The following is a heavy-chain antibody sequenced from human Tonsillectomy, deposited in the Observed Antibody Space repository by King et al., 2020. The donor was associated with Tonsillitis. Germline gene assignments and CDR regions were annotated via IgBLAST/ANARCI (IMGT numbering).Heavy chain of an antibody. V-gene: IGHV3-74*01. CDR3: TRDQGFG. CDR2: IKFDGSDT. CDR1: GFTFSNYW. Sequence: VQLVESGGGLVQPGGSLRLSCAASGFTFSNYWMHWVRQPPGKGLVLVSRIKFDGSDTTYADSVKGRFTTSMDNAKNTLYLQMNSLRAEDTGIYYCTRDQGFGWGQGTLVTVSS. D-gene: IGHD3-16*01. J-gene: IGHJ4*02.